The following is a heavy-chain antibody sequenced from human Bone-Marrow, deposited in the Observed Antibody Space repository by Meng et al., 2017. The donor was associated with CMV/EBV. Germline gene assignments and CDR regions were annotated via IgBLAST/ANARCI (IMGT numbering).Heavy chain of an antibody. CDR1: GFTFSSYG. CDR2: IWYDGSNK. D-gene: IGHD2-2*01. Sequence: GGSLRLSCAASGFTFSSYGMHWVRQAPGKGLEWVAVIWYDGSNKLYADSVKGRFTISRDNAKNSLYLQMNSLRAEDTAVYYCARVGVVPAAIARHYYYGMDVWGQGTTVTVSS. J-gene: IGHJ6*02. V-gene: IGHV3-33*01. CDR3: ARVGVVPAAIARHYYYGMDV.